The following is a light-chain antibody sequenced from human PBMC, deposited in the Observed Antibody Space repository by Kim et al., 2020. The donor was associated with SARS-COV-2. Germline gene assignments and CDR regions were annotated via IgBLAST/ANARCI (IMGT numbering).Light chain of an antibody. CDR1: QDISNH. J-gene: IGKJ3*01. CDR3: QQYDNVLRT. V-gene: IGKV1-33*01. Sequence: DTQMTQSPSSLSASVGDRVTISCQASQDISNHLNWYQQKPGKAPKLLIYDASNLETGVPSRFSGSGSGTDFTFTISSLQPEDIATYYCQQYDNVLRTFGPGTKVDIK. CDR2: DAS.